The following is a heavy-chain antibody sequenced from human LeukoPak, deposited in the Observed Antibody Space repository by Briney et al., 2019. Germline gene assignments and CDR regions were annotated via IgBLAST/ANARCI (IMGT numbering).Heavy chain of an antibody. D-gene: IGHD5-12*01. CDR2: IYTSGST. CDR3: ASEGIRGYAASVD. V-gene: IGHV4-61*02. Sequence: SETLSLTCTVSGGSISSGSYYWSWIRQPAGKGLEWIGRIYTSGSTNYNPSLKSRVTISVDTSRNQFSLKLSSVTAADTAVYYCASEGIRGYAASVDWGQGTLVTVSS. CDR1: GGSISSGSYY. J-gene: IGHJ4*02.